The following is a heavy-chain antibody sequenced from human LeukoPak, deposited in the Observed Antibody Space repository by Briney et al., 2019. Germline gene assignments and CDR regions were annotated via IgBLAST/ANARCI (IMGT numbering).Heavy chain of an antibody. Sequence: PGGSLRLSCAASGFTFSSYNMNWVRQTPGEGLEWVSYISSSSTTIYYADSVKGRFTISRDNAKNSLYLQMNSLRAEDTAVYYCASAYDFWSGHHLPGYWGQGTLVTVSS. CDR3: ASAYDFWSGHHLPGY. V-gene: IGHV3-48*01. CDR1: GFTFSSYN. CDR2: ISSSSTTI. J-gene: IGHJ4*02. D-gene: IGHD3-3*01.